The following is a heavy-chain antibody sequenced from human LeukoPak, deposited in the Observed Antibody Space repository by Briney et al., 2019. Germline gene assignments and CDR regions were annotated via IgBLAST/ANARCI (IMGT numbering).Heavy chain of an antibody. CDR3: ARRCGGSCIDY. Sequence: GGSLRLSCAASGFTFSSYDMHWVRQAPGKGLEWVAVIWYDGSNKYYADSVKGRFTISRDNSKNTLYLQMNSLRAEDTAVYYCARRCGGSCIDYWGQGTLVTVSS. J-gene: IGHJ4*02. V-gene: IGHV3-33*08. D-gene: IGHD2-15*01. CDR1: GFTFSSYD. CDR2: IWYDGSNK.